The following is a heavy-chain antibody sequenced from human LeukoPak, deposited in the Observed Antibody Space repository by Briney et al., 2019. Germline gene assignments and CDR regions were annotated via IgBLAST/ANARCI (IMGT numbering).Heavy chain of an antibody. D-gene: IGHD3-10*01. J-gene: IGHJ5*02. Sequence: ASVKVSCKASGYTFTSYAMNWVRQATGQGLEWMGWINTNTGNPTYAQGFTGRFVFSLDTSVSTAYLQISSLKAEDTAVYYCARASLASRSLLGASWFDPWGQGTLVTVSS. V-gene: IGHV7-4-1*02. CDR3: ARASLASRSLLGASWFDP. CDR1: GYTFTSYA. CDR2: INTNTGNP.